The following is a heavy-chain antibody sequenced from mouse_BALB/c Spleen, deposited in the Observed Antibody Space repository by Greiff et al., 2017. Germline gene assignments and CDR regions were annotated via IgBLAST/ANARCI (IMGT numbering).Heavy chain of an antibody. CDR2: ILPGSGST. J-gene: IGHJ4*01. CDR1: GYTFSSYW. D-gene: IGHD2-14*01. CDR3: ARRKDYRYDDSMDY. Sequence: QVQLKESGAELMKPGASVKISCKATGYTFSSYWIEWVKQRPGHGLEWIGEILPGSGSTNYNEKFKGKATFTADTSSNTAYMQLSSLTSEDSAVYYCARRKDYRYDDSMDYWGQGTSVTVSS. V-gene: IGHV1-9*01.